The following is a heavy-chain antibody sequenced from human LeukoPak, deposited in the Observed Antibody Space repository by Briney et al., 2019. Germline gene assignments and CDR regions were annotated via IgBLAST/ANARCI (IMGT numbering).Heavy chain of an antibody. CDR2: ISAYNGNT. J-gene: IGHJ3*02. Sequence: ASVKVSCKASGYTFTSYGISWVRQAPGQGLEWMGWISAYNGNTNYAQKLQGRVTMTTDTSTSTAYMELRSLRSDDTAVYYCARSLTYYYDSSGTFDAFDIWGQGTMVTVSS. CDR3: ARSLTYYYDSSGTFDAFDI. CDR1: GYTFTSYG. D-gene: IGHD3-22*01. V-gene: IGHV1-18*01.